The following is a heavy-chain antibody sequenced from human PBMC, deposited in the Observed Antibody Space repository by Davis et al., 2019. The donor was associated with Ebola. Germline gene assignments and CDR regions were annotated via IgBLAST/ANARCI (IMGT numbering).Heavy chain of an antibody. CDR1: GGSFSGYY. CDR2: INHSGST. D-gene: IGHD3-10*01. V-gene: IGHV4-34*01. Sequence: MPSETLSLTCAVYGGSFSGYYWSWIRQPPGEGLEWIGEINHSGSTNYNPSLKSRVTISVDTSKNQFFLKLSSVTAADTAVYYCARGLKLLWFGELSDTFDIWGQGTMVTVSS. J-gene: IGHJ3*02. CDR3: ARGLKLLWFGELSDTFDI.